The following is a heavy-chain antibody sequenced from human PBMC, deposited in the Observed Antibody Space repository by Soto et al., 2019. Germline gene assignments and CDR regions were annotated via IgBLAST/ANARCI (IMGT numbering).Heavy chain of an antibody. CDR2: IYPGDSDT. D-gene: IGHD2-8*01. Sequence: GESLKISCKGSGYRFSSYWIAWVRQMPGKGLEWMGIIYPGDSDTRYSPSFQGQVTFSVDKSNSTAYLQWNSLKASDTAIYYCARQGSNGAYYYYGMDVWGQGTTVTVSS. CDR3: ARQGSNGAYYYYGMDV. J-gene: IGHJ6*02. V-gene: IGHV5-51*01. CDR1: GYRFSSYW.